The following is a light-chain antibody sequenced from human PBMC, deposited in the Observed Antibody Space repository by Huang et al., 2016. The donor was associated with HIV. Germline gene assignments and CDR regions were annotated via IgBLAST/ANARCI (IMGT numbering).Light chain of an antibody. CDR3: QQYNNWRT. V-gene: IGKV3-15*01. CDR2: GAT. Sequence: EIVMTQSPATLSVSPGERATISCRASQSVSSNLAWYQHKPGQAPRLRIYGATTRATVIPARFSGSVSGTEFTLTISSLQSEDFAVYYCQQYNNWRTFGQGTKVDIK. J-gene: IGKJ1*01. CDR1: QSVSSN.